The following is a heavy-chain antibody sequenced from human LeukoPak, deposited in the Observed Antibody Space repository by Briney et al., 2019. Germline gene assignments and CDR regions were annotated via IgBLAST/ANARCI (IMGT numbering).Heavy chain of an antibody. Sequence: GGSLRLSCAASGFTFRTFAMHWVRQAPGKGLEWVAYIRNDGGDKSYVDSVKGRFTISRDNSKNTLYLQMNSLRTEDTAVYYCAKTHNYIFYFESWGQGTLVTVSS. CDR2: IRNDGGDK. D-gene: IGHD4-11*01. CDR3: AKTHNYIFYFES. CDR1: GFTFRTFA. J-gene: IGHJ4*02. V-gene: IGHV3-30*02.